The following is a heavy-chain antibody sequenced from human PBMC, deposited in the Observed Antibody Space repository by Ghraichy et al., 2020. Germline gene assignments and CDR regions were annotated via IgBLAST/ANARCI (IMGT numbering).Heavy chain of an antibody. Sequence: SETLSLTCTVSGGSISSSSYYWGWIRQPPGKGLEWIGSIYYSGSTYYNPSLKSRVTISVDTSKNQFSLKLSSVTAADTAVYYCARHYPYIAAVAGTISPGYFDYWGKVTLVTVSS. V-gene: IGHV4-39*01. CDR3: ARHYPYIAAVAGTISPGYFDY. J-gene: IGHJ4*02. CDR1: GGSISSSSYY. D-gene: IGHD6-19*01. CDR2: IYYSGST.